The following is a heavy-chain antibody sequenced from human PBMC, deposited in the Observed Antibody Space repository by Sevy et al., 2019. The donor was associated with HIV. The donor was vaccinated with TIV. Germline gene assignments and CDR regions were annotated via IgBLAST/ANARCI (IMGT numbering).Heavy chain of an antibody. J-gene: IGHJ4*02. CDR2: IWFDGSFK. V-gene: IGHV3-33*03. CDR3: AKDQGPYGSGSPEF. D-gene: IGHD3-10*01. Sequence: GGSLRLSCEASGFTFGGSALHWVRQAPGRGLEWVGVIWFDGSFKYYEDSVKGRFTISRDNAKNTAYLQINSLGGEDTAVYYCAKDQGPYGSGSPEFWGQGALVTVSS. CDR1: GFTFGGSA.